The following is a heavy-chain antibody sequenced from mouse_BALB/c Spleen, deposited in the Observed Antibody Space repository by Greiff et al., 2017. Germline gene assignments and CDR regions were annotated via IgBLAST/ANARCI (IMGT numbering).Heavy chain of an antibody. CDR3: ARGDRFYAMDY. V-gene: IGHV3-2*02. CDR1: GYSITSDYA. D-gene: IGHD2-14*01. J-gene: IGHJ4*01. CDR2: ISYSGST. Sequence: EVQLVESGPGLVKPSQSLSLTCTVTGYSITSDYAWNWIRQFPGNKLEWMGYISYSGSTSYNPSLKSRISITRDTSKNQFFLQLNSVTTEDTATYYCARGDRFYAMDYWGQGTSVTVSS.